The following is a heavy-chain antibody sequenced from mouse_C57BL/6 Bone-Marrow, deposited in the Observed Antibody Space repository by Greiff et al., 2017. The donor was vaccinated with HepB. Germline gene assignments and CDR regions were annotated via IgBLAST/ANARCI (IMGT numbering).Heavy chain of an antibody. V-gene: IGHV1-76*01. J-gene: IGHJ2*01. CDR2: IYPGSGNT. Sequence: QVQLQQSGAELVRPGASVKLSCKASGYTFTDYYINWVKQRPGQGLEWIARIYPGSGNTYYNEKFKGKATLTAEKSSSTAYMQLSSLTSEDSAVYFCARGPFITTAPFDYWGQGTTLTVSS. CDR1: GYTFTDYY. CDR3: ARGPFITTAPFDY. D-gene: IGHD1-1*01.